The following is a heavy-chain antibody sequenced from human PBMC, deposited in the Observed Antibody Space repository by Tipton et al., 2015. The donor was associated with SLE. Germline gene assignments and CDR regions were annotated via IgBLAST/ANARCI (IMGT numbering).Heavy chain of an antibody. CDR2: ISHSGST. Sequence: TLSLTCAVYGGSFSGYYWNWIRQPPGKGLEWIGEISHSGSTNYNPSLKSRVTISIDTSKNQFSLKLSPVTAADTAVYYCARAAVTGSGRHWYFDLWGRDTLVTVSS. D-gene: IGHD6-19*01. V-gene: IGHV4-34*01. CDR1: GGSFSGYY. CDR3: ARAAVTGSGRHWYFDL. J-gene: IGHJ2*01.